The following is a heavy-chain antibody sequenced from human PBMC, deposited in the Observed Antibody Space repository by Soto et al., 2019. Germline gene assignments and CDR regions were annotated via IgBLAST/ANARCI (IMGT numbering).Heavy chain of an antibody. CDR1: GFTFSSYW. CDR3: ARAEAKYSYGTGYYYYGLAV. D-gene: IGHD5-18*01. V-gene: IGHV3-7*05. Sequence: HPGGSLRLSCAASGFTFSSYWMSWVRQAPGKGLEWVANIKQDGSEKYYVDSVKGRFTISRDNAKNSLYLQMNSLRAEDTAVYYCARAEAKYSYGTGYYYYGLAVWGQGTTVTVSS. CDR2: IKQDGSEK. J-gene: IGHJ6*02.